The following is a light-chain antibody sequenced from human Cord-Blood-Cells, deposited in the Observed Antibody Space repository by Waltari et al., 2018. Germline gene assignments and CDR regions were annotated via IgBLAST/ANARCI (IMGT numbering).Light chain of an antibody. Sequence: EIVMTQSPATLSVSPGERATLSCRASQSVSSNLAWYQPKPGQAPRLLLYGASTRATVIPARFSGNGSGKECTLTISSLQSEDFAVYDCQQYNNWLWTFGQGTKVEIK. V-gene: IGKV3-15*01. CDR1: QSVSSN. CDR2: GAS. J-gene: IGKJ1*01. CDR3: QQYNNWLWT.